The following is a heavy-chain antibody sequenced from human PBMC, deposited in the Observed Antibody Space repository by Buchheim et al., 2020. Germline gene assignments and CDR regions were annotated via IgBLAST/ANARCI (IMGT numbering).Heavy chain of an antibody. J-gene: IGHJ6*03. CDR1: GFTFSSYD. D-gene: IGHD5-18*01. Sequence: QEQLVESGGGVVQPGRSLRLSCAASGFTFSSYDMHWVRQAPGKGLEWVAVISFDGSNQYYVDSVKGRFTISRDNSENSLYLQMNSLRAEDTAVYYCARARMVNDYYYYMDVWGKGTT. V-gene: IGHV3-30*03. CDR3: ARARMVNDYYYYMDV. CDR2: ISFDGSNQ.